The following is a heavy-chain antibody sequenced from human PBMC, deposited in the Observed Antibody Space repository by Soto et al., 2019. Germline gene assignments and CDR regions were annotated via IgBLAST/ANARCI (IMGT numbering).Heavy chain of an antibody. D-gene: IGHD3-22*01. CDR3: ARAPYPDSTDWSWFDP. CDR2: IYHSGST. V-gene: IGHV4-39*01. Sequence: SETLSLTCTVSGGSISSSSYYWGWIRQPPGKGLEWIGSIYHSGSTYYNPSLKSRVTISVDTSKNQFSLKLSSVTAADTAVYYCARAPYPDSTDWSWFDPWGQGILVTVSS. CDR1: GGSISSSSYY. J-gene: IGHJ5*02.